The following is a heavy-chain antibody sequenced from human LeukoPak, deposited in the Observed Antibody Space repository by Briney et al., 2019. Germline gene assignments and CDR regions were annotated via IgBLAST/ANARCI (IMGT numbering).Heavy chain of an antibody. D-gene: IGHD6-19*01. CDR2: VLYDGSMQ. CDR3: ARSGYTSGTGKFDN. CDR1: GFPFTSYS. V-gene: IGHV3-30*04. Sequence: GRSLRLSCAASGFPFTSYSMHWVRQAPGKGLEWVGVVLYDGSMQYYADSVKGRSTISRDNSKNTLYLQMDSLRAEDTAIYYCARSGYTSGTGKFDNWGQGTLVTVSS. J-gene: IGHJ4*02.